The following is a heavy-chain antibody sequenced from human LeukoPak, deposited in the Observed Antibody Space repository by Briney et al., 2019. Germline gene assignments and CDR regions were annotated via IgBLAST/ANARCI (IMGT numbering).Heavy chain of an antibody. Sequence: GGSLRLSCAASGFTFSSYARSWVRQAPGKGLEWVSAISGSGGSTYYADSVKGRFTISRDNSKNTLYLQMNSLRAEDTAVYYCAKGLHYYDSSYADYWGQGTLVTVSS. D-gene: IGHD3-22*01. J-gene: IGHJ4*02. V-gene: IGHV3-23*01. CDR2: ISGSGGST. CDR1: GFTFSSYA. CDR3: AKGLHYYDSSYADY.